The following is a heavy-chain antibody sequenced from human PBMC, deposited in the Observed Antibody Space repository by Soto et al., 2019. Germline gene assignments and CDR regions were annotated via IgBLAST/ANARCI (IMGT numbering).Heavy chain of an antibody. Sequence: QVQLVESGGGVVQPGRSLSLSCAASGFTFSSYAMHWVRQAPGKGLEWVAVISYDGSNKYYADSVKGRFTISRDNSKNTLYVQVNSLRAEDRALYYCARGAGFDYKNLYCDYWGEGTLVTDAS. CDR3: ARGAGFDYKNLYCDY. D-gene: IGHD4-4*01. V-gene: IGHV3-30-3*01. J-gene: IGHJ4*02. CDR2: ISYDGSNK. CDR1: GFTFSSYA.